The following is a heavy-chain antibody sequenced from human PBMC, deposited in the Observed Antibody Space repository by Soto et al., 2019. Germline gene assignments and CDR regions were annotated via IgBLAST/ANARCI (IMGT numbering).Heavy chain of an antibody. D-gene: IGHD3-16*01. CDR1: RLIFSFYD. V-gene: IGHV3-33*01. CDR2: ICSDGSRE. Sequence: QVQLVESGGGVVQPGTSLRLSCVASRLIFSFYDMHWVRQAPGKGLEWVALICSDGSREFYADSVKGRFTISRDNSKNTLYLQMNSMRAEDTAVYYCAGEPKGGAYDLDVWGQGPTVAVSS. CDR3: AGEPKGGAYDLDV. J-gene: IGHJ6*02.